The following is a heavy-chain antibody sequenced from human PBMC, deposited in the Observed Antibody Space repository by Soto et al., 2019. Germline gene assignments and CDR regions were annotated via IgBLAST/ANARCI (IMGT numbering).Heavy chain of an antibody. CDR3: ARGGGSSWYRMYYFDY. J-gene: IGHJ4*02. CDR2: VNPNSGGT. Sequence: QVQLVQSGAEVKKPGASVKVSCTASGYTFTGYYMHWVRQAPGQGLEWMGWVNPNSGGTNYAQKFQGWVTMTRDTSISTAYMELSRLRSGDTAVYYCARGGGSSWYRMYYFDYWGQGTLVTVSS. V-gene: IGHV1-2*04. D-gene: IGHD6-13*01. CDR1: GYTFTGYY.